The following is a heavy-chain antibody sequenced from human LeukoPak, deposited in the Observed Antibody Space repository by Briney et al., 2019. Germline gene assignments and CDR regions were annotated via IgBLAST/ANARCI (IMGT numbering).Heavy chain of an antibody. J-gene: IGHJ3*02. CDR1: GGSISSSSYY. V-gene: IGHV4-39*07. Sequence: PSETLSLTCTVSGGSISSSSYYWGWIRQPPGKGLEWIGSIYYSGSTYYNPSLKSRVTISVDTSKNQFSLKLSSVTAADTAVYYCARESGYSSGWKFTGDAFDIWGQGTMVTVSS. CDR3: ARESGYSSGWKFTGDAFDI. D-gene: IGHD6-19*01. CDR2: IYYSGST.